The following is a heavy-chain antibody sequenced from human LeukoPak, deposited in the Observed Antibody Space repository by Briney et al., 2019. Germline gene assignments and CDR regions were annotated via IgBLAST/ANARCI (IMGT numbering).Heavy chain of an antibody. V-gene: IGHV4-59*08. Sequence: SETLSLTCTVSGGSISSYYWSWIRQPPGKGLEWIGYIYYSGSINYNPSLKSRVTISVDTSKNQFSLKLSSVTAADTAVYYCARQTAMVRYTDAFDIWGQGTMVTVSS. D-gene: IGHD5-18*01. J-gene: IGHJ3*02. CDR2: IYYSGSI. CDR1: GGSISSYY. CDR3: ARQTAMVRYTDAFDI.